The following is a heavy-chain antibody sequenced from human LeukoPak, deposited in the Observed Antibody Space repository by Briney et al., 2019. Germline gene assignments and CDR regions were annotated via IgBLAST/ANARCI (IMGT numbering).Heavy chain of an antibody. CDR2: IYYSGST. J-gene: IGHJ4*02. Sequence: PSETLSLTCTVSGGSIISYYWSCIRQPPGTGLDWIGHIYYSGSTNYNPALKSRVAISVDTSKNQFSLKLSSVTAADTAVFYCARGPLNYYDSSGYLDYWGQGTLVTVSS. CDR1: GGSIISYY. V-gene: IGHV4-59*01. D-gene: IGHD3-22*01. CDR3: ARGPLNYYDSSGYLDY.